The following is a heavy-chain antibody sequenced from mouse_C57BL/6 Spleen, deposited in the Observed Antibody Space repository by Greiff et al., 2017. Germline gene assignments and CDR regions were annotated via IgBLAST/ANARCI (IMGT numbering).Heavy chain of an antibody. CDR1: GYSITSDY. Sequence: EVKLVESGPGLAKPSQPLSLTCSVTGYSITSDYWNWIRKFPGNKLEYMGYISYSGSTYYNPSLKSRISITRDTSKNQYYLQLNSVTTEDTATYYCARYKASYGSSYVGYFDVWGTGTTVTVSS. D-gene: IGHD1-1*01. V-gene: IGHV3-8*01. CDR3: ARYKASYGSSYVGYFDV. J-gene: IGHJ1*03. CDR2: ISYSGST.